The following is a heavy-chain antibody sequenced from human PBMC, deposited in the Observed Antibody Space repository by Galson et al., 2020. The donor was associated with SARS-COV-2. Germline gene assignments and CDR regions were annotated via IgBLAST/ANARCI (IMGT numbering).Heavy chain of an antibody. V-gene: IGHV1-8*01. J-gene: IGHJ6*02. CDR3: ARVTSGLGTYYDFWSGYRFPAHDGMDV. CDR1: GYTFTSYD. CDR2: MNPNSGNT. Sequence: ASVKVSCKASGYTFTSYDINWVRQATGQGLEWMGWMNPNSGNTGYAQKFQGRVTMTRNTSISTAYMELSSLRSEDTAVYYCARVTSGLGTYYDFWSGYRFPAHDGMDVWGQGTTVTGSS. D-gene: IGHD3-3*01.